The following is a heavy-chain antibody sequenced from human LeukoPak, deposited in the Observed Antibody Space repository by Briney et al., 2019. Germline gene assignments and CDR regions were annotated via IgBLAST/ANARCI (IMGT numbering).Heavy chain of an antibody. CDR3: ARGVRAARHAFDI. Sequence: GGSLRLSCAASGFTFSSYSMNWVRQAPGKGLEWVSSISSSSSYIYYADSVKGRFTISRDNAKNSLYLQMNSLRAEDTAVYYCARGVRAARHAFDIWGQGTMVTVSS. J-gene: IGHJ3*02. V-gene: IGHV3-21*01. CDR1: GFTFSSYS. D-gene: IGHD6-6*01. CDR2: ISSSSSYI.